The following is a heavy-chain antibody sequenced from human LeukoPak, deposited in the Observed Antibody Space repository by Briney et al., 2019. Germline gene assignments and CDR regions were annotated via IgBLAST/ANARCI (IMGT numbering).Heavy chain of an antibody. Sequence: KSSGTLSLTCAVSGASISSNNWWSWVRQSPGKGLEWIGDIHHGGSTKYNPSLKSRVTISVDKSKNQFSLNLSSVTAADTAVYYCARDSPFEWDVFGDSFDIWGQGTVVTVSS. D-gene: IGHD1-26*01. CDR3: ARDSPFEWDVFGDSFDI. V-gene: IGHV4-4*02. CDR1: GASISSNNW. J-gene: IGHJ3*02. CDR2: IHHGGST.